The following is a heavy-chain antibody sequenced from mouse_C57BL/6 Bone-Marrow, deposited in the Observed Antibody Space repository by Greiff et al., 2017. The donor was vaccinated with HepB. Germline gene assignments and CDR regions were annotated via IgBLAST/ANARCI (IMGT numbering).Heavy chain of an antibody. J-gene: IGHJ2*01. CDR2: ISSGGSYT. V-gene: IGHV5-6*01. Sequence: EVQLVESGGDLVKPGGSLKLSCAASGFTFSSYGMSWVRQTPDKRLEWVATISSGGSYTYYPDSVKGRFTISRDNAKNTLYLQMSSLKSEDTAMYYCARHPLLQRSFDDWGQGTTLTVSS. CDR3: ARHPLLQRSFDD. CDR1: GFTFSSYG. D-gene: IGHD1-1*01.